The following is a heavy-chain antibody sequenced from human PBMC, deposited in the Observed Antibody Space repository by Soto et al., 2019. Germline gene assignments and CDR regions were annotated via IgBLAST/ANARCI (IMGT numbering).Heavy chain of an antibody. CDR1: GGTFNIYT. V-gene: IGHV1-69*13. J-gene: IGHJ4*02. Sequence: ASVKVSCKSSGGTFNIYTIAWVRQAPGRGLEWMGGIIPIYGTSNYAQRFQGRVTISADESSSTAYLELSSLGSADTAVYYCARASPARSLRDTSGYYFDSWGRGTPVTVS. CDR2: IIPIYGTS. CDR3: ARASPARSLRDTSGYYFDS. D-gene: IGHD3-22*01.